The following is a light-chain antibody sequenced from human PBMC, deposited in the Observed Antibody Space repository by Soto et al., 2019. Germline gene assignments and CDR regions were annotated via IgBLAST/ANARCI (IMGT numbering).Light chain of an antibody. Sequence: ELVLTQSPATLSLSPGERATLSCRASQSVSSYLAWYQQKPGQAPRLLIYDASNRATGIPARFSGSGSGTDFTLTISSLEPEDFAVYYCQQRYNWPRTFGQGTKVDIK. J-gene: IGKJ1*01. CDR1: QSVSSY. CDR3: QQRYNWPRT. CDR2: DAS. V-gene: IGKV3-11*01.